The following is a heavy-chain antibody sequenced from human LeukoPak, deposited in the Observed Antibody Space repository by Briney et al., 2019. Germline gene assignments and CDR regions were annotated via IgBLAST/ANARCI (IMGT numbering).Heavy chain of an antibody. Sequence: GRSLRLSCAASGFTFSSYGMHWVRQAPGKGLEWVAVISYDGSNKYYADSVKGRFTISRDNSKNTLYLQMNSLRAEDTAVYYCARDREGDSSGYYYFDLWGRGTLVTVSS. J-gene: IGHJ2*01. CDR1: GFTFSSYG. D-gene: IGHD3-22*01. CDR2: ISYDGSNK. V-gene: IGHV3-30*03. CDR3: ARDREGDSSGYYYFDL.